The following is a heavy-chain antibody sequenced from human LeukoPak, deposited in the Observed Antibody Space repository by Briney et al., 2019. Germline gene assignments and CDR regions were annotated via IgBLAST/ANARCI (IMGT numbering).Heavy chain of an antibody. V-gene: IGHV4-59*08. CDR2: IYYSGGT. CDR1: GGSITSDY. D-gene: IGHD3-22*01. J-gene: IGHJ4*02. Sequence: ASETLSLTCTVSGGSITSDYWSWIRQPPGKGLEWIGYIYYSGGTKYNPSLKSRVTISVDTSKNQFSLKLSSVTAADTAVYYCARLHYDSSGYYYFDYWGQGTLVTVSS. CDR3: ARLHYDSSGYYYFDY.